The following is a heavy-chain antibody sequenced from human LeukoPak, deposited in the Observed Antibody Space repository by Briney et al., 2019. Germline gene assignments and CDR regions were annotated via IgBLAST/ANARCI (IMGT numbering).Heavy chain of an antibody. J-gene: IGHJ6*02. CDR2: IYTSGST. CDR3: ARTTVTPDYYYYGMDV. Sequence: PSGTLSLTCTVSGGSISSYYWSWIRQPAGKGLEWIGRIYTSGSTNYNPSLKSRVTMSVDTSKNQFSLKLSSVTAADTAVYYCARTTVTPDYYYYGMDVWGQGTTVTVSS. V-gene: IGHV4-4*07. CDR1: GGSISSYY. D-gene: IGHD4-11*01.